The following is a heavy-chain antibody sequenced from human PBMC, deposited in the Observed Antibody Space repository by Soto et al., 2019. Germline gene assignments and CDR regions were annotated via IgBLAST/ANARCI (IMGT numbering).Heavy chain of an antibody. V-gene: IGHV2-5*02. CDR1: GFSLSTSGVG. CDR3: AHTSTDHHDLWSHYPTSFDY. Sequence: QITLKESGPTLVKPTQTLTLTCTFSGFSLSTSGVGVGWIRQPPGRALEWLALIYCDDSKRYSPSLKSRLTTTTDTSKAQVDLTVTNMDPVDTATYYCAHTSTDHHDLWSHYPTSFDYWGQGTLVTVSS. CDR2: IYCDDSK. D-gene: IGHD3-3*01. J-gene: IGHJ4*02.